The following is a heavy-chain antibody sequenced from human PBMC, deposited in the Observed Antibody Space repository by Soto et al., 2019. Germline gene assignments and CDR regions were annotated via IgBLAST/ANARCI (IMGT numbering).Heavy chain of an antibody. V-gene: IGHV4-31*03. J-gene: IGHJ4*02. Sequence: SETLSLTCTVSGGSISSGGYYWSWIRQHPGKGLEWIGYIYYSGSTYYNPSLKSRVTISVDTSKNQFSLKLSSVTAADTAVYYCARDRVEYYYDSSGYYPPPALFDYWGQGTLVTVSS. CDR2: IYYSGST. CDR1: GGSISSGGYY. D-gene: IGHD3-22*01. CDR3: ARDRVEYYYDSSGYYPPPALFDY.